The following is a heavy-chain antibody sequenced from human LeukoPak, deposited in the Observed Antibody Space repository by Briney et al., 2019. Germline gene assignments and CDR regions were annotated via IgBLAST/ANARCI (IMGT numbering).Heavy chain of an antibody. J-gene: IGHJ4*02. D-gene: IGHD4-17*01. V-gene: IGHV3-23*01. CDR3: AKVTGWGDYGDYNFDY. CDR2: ISGSGGST. Sequence: GGSLRLSCAASGFTFSSYAMSWVRQAPGKGLGWVSAISGSGGSTYYADSVKGRFTISRDNSKNTLYLQMNSLRAEDTAVYYCAKVTGWGDYGDYNFDYWGQGTLVTVSS. CDR1: GFTFSSYA.